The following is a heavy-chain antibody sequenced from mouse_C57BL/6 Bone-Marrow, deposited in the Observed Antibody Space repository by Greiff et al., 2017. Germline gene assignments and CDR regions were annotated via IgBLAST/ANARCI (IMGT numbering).Heavy chain of an antibody. CDR1: GFTFSDYY. CDR3: ARDRLNYFDY. D-gene: IGHD1-3*01. CDR2: INYDGSST. J-gene: IGHJ2*01. Sequence: EVQLVESEGGLVQPGSSMKLSCTASGFTFSDYYMAWVRQVPEKGLEWVANINYDGSSTYYLDSLKSRFIISRDNAKNILYLQMNSLKSEDTATYYCARDRLNYFDYWGQGTTLTVSS. V-gene: IGHV5-16*01.